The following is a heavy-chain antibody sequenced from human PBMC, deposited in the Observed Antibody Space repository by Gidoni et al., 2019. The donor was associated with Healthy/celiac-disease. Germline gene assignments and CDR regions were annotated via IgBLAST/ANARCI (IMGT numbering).Heavy chain of an antibody. V-gene: IGHV3-9*01. J-gene: IGHJ2*01. D-gene: IGHD6-19*01. CDR3: AKDNSSGWYYYWYFDL. Sequence: EVQLVESGGGLVQPGRSLRLSCAASGFTFDDYAMHWVRQAPGKGLEWVSGISWNSGSIGYADSVKGRFTISRDNAKNSLYLQMNSLRAEDTALYYCAKDNSSGWYYYWYFDLWGRGTLVTVSS. CDR1: GFTFDDYA. CDR2: ISWNSGSI.